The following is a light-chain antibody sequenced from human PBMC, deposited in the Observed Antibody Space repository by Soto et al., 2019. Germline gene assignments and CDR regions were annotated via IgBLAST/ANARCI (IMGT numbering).Light chain of an antibody. CDR3: QESYNILTWK. CDR1: QNVNAY. CDR2: AAS. V-gene: IGKV1-39*01. J-gene: IGKJ1*01. Sequence: DIQMTQSPSSLSASVGDTVVISCRASQNVNAYVNWYQLRPGKAPKLLIFAASSLKSGVPSRFSGAGSGTDFSLTISGLQPEDFATYYCQESYNILTWKFGQGTKVEIK.